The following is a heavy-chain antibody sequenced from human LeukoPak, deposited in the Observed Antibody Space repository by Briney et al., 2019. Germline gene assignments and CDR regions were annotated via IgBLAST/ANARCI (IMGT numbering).Heavy chain of an antibody. V-gene: IGHV4-31*03. J-gene: IGHJ6*02. CDR3: ARAEALYSSSWYDYYYGMDV. D-gene: IGHD6-13*01. CDR1: GGSISSGGYY. CDR2: IYYSGST. Sequence: SETLSLTCTVSGGSISSGGYYWSWIRQHPGKGLEWIGYIYYSGSTYYNPSLKSRVTISVDTSKNQFSLKLSSVTAADTAVYYCARAEALYSSSWYDYYYGMDVSGQGTTVTVSS.